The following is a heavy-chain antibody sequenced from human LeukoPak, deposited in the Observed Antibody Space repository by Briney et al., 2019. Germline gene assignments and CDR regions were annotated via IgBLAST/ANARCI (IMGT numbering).Heavy chain of an antibody. D-gene: IGHD4-11*01. CDR3: ARDPDDYSRYP. V-gene: IGHV3-48*01. Sequence: PGGSLRLSCAASGFTFSSYSMNWVRQAPGKGLEWVSYISSSSSTIYYADSVKGRFTISRDNAKNSLYLQMNSLRAEDTAVYYCARDPDDYSRYPWGLGTLVTVSS. CDR2: ISSSSSTI. J-gene: IGHJ5*02. CDR1: GFTFSSYS.